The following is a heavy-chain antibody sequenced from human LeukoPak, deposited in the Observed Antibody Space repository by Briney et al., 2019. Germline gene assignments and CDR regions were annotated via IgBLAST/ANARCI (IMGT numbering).Heavy chain of an antibody. Sequence: GGSLRLSCAASGFTFSSYAMHWVRQAPGKGLEWVAVISYDGSNKYYADSVKGRFTISRDNSKNTLYLQMNSLRAEDTAVYYCARDRGLVIMSPNDYWGQGTLVTVSS. CDR3: ARDRGLVIMSPNDY. D-gene: IGHD3-3*01. CDR1: GFTFSSYA. J-gene: IGHJ4*02. V-gene: IGHV3-30-3*01. CDR2: ISYDGSNK.